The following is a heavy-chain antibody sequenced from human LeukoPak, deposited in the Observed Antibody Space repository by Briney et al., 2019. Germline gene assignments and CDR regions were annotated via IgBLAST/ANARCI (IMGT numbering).Heavy chain of an antibody. J-gene: IGHJ5*02. D-gene: IGHD3-22*01. CDR1: GGSISSSSYY. CDR2: IYYSGST. CDR3: ASTPIKADVPVVGFDP. V-gene: IGHV4-39*07. Sequence: SETLSLTCTVSGGSISSSSYYWGWIRQPPGKGLEWIGSIYYSGSTYYNPSLKSRVTISVDTSKNQFSLKLSSVTAADTAVYYCASTPIKADVPVVGFDPWGQGTLVTVSS.